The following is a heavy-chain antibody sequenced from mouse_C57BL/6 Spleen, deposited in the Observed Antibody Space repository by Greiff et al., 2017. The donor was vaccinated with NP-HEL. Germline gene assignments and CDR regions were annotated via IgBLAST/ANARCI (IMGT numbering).Heavy chain of an antibody. V-gene: IGHV5-17*01. CDR1: GFTFSDYG. J-gene: IGHJ3*01. Sequence: EVQGVESGGGLVKPGGSLKLSCAASGFTFSDYGMHWVRQAPEKGLEWVAYISSGSRTIYYADTVKGRFTISIANAKNNLFLQSTRLRSEDQAMYYCANGSSWFAYWGQGTLVTVSA. CDR3: ANGSSWFAY. D-gene: IGHD1-1*01. CDR2: ISSGSRTI.